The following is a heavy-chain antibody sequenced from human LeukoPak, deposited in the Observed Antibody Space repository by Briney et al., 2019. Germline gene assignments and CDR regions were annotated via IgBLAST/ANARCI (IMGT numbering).Heavy chain of an antibody. V-gene: IGHV3-21*01. Sequence: PGGSLRLSCVVSGFTFSSYSMNWVRQAPGKGLEWVSSISSSSSYIYYADSVKGRFTISRDNAKNSLYLQMNSLRAEDTAVYYCARQAYYDSSGYYFFQDANLGVGAFDIWGQGTMVTVSS. CDR3: ARQAYYDSSGYYFFQDANLGVGAFDI. CDR1: GFTFSSYS. J-gene: IGHJ3*02. CDR2: ISSSSSYI. D-gene: IGHD3-22*01.